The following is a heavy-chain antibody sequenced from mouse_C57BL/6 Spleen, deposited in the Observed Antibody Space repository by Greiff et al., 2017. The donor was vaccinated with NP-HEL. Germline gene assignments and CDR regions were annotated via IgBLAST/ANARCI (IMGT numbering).Heavy chain of an antibody. CDR1: GFTFSNYW. D-gene: IGHD1-1*01. CDR3: TVITTVVATGYFDV. CDR2: IRLKSDNYAT. J-gene: IGHJ1*03. Sequence: EVKLEESGGGLVQPGGSMKLSCVASGFTFSNYWMNWVRQSPEKGLEWVAQIRLKSDNYATHYAESVKGRFTISRDDSKSSVYLQMNNLRAEDTGIYYCTVITTVVATGYFDVWGTGTTVTVSS. V-gene: IGHV6-3*01.